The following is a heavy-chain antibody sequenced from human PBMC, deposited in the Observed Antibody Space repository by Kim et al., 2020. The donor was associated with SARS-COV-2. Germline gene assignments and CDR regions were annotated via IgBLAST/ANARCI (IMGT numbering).Heavy chain of an antibody. CDR2: IYYSGST. CDR3: ARGFGWTERQYYFDY. CDR1: GGSISSYY. J-gene: IGHJ4*02. Sequence: SETLSLTCTVSGGSISSYYWSWIRQPPGKGLEWIGYIYYSGSTNYNPSLKSRVTISVDTSKNQFSLKLSSVTAADTAVYYCARGFGWTERQYYFDYWGQGTLVTVSS. V-gene: IGHV4-59*13. D-gene: IGHD6-19*01.